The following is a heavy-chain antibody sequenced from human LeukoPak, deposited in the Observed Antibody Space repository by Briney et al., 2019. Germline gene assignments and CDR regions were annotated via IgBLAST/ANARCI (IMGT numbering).Heavy chain of an antibody. J-gene: IGHJ4*02. CDR3: AKDPGDGSDVDYFDY. CDR1: GFKFDDYA. D-gene: IGHD3-10*01. Sequence: PGGSLRLSCAASGFKFDDYAMHWVRQAPGKGLEWVSGISWNSGSIGYADSVKGRFTISRDNAKNSLYLQMNSLRAEDTALYYRAKDPGDGSDVDYFDYWGQGTLVTVSS. V-gene: IGHV3-9*01. CDR2: ISWNSGSI.